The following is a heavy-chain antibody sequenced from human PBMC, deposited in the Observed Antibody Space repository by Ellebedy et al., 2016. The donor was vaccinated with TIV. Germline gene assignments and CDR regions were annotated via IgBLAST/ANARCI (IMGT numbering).Heavy chain of an antibody. J-gene: IGHJ4*02. CDR1: GAPPGNYY. CDR3: ARGFPAAWELAGA. Sequence: SETLSLXXAVSGAPPGNYYWSWIRQPPGKGLEWIGEVTHTGGTNYNPSLESRVTMSLDTSENQFSLKLNSVNVADTAVYYCARGFPAAWELAGAWGQGTLVTVSA. CDR2: VTHTGGT. D-gene: IGHD6-19*01. V-gene: IGHV4-34*01.